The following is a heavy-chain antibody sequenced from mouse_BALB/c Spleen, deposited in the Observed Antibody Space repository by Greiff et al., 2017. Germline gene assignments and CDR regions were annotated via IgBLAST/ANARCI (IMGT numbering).Heavy chain of an antibody. Sequence: EVQLVESGGGLVKPGGSLKLSCAASGFTFSDYYMYWVRQTPEKRLEWVATISDGGSYTYYPDSVKGRFTISRDNAKNNLYLQMSSLKSEDTAMYDCARERDSSGYVRAMDYWGQGTSVTVSS. CDR2: ISDGGSYT. CDR3: ARERDSSGYVRAMDY. CDR1: GFTFSDYY. V-gene: IGHV5-4*02. J-gene: IGHJ4*01. D-gene: IGHD3-2*01.